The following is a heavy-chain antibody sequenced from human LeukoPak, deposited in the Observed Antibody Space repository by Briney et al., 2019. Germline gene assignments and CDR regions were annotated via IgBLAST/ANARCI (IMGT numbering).Heavy chain of an antibody. CDR2: IYYSGST. CDR3: AREVTDAPYYFDY. J-gene: IGHJ4*02. CDR1: GGSTSVYY. Sequence: SETLSLTCTVSGGSTSVYYWSWIRQPPGKGLEWIGHIYYSGSTNYNPSLKSRVTISLDTSKNQFSLKLNSLTAADTAVYYCAREVTDAPYYFDYWGQGILVTVSS. D-gene: IGHD4-23*01. V-gene: IGHV4-59*01.